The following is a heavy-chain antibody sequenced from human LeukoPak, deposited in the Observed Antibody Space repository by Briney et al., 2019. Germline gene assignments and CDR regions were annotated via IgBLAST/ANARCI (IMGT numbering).Heavy chain of an antibody. CDR1: GGSISSSNW. CDR3: ARGATIAAAGFFDY. J-gene: IGHJ4*02. V-gene: IGHV4-4*02. D-gene: IGHD6-13*01. Sequence: SGTLSLTCAVSGGSISSSNWWSWVRQPPGKGLEWIGEIYHSGSTNYNPSLKSRVTISVDTSKNQFSLKLSSVTAADTAVYYCARGATIAAAGFFDYWGQGTLVTVSS. CDR2: IYHSGST.